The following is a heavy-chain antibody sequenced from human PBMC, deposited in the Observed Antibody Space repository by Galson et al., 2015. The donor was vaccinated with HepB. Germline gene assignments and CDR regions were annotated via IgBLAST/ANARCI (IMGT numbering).Heavy chain of an antibody. Sequence: ETLSLTCTVSGGSISSYYWSWIRQPPGKGLEWIGYIYYSGSTNYNPSLKSRVTISVDTSKNQFSLKLSSVTAADTAVYYCARDDAEMAPNWYFDLWGRGTLVTVSS. V-gene: IGHV4-59*01. CDR1: GGSISSYY. J-gene: IGHJ2*01. CDR2: IYYSGST. CDR3: ARDDAEMAPNWYFDL. D-gene: IGHD5-24*01.